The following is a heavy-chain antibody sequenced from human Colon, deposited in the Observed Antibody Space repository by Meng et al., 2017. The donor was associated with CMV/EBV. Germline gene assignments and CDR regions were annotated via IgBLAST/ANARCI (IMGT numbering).Heavy chain of an antibody. CDR2: IKPDVSEK. CDR3: ARIIVGDNDYFDY. D-gene: IGHD1-26*01. CDR1: GFTFTNSW. J-gene: IGHJ4*02. V-gene: IGHV3-7*01. Sequence: GGSLRLSCAASGFTFTNSWMSWVRQAPGKGLEWVANIKPDVSEKYYVDSVKGRFTISRDNARNSVYLKMDSLRAEDTAVYYCARIIVGDNDYFDYWGQGTLVTVSS.